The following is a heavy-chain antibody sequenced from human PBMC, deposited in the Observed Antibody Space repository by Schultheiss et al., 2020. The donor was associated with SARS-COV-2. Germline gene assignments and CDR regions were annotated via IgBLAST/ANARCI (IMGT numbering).Heavy chain of an antibody. D-gene: IGHD3-10*01. CDR2: LSGSGGSR. CDR3: ARQEEGPSYNTRQTVFDS. J-gene: IGHJ4*02. Sequence: GESLKISCAASGFTVSSKYMSWVRQAPGKGLEWVSVLSGSGGSRYYADSVKGRFTISRDNAKNTLYLQMNSLRVEDTAVYYCARQEEGPSYNTRQTVFDSWGQGTQVTVSS. CDR1: GFTVSSKY. V-gene: IGHV3-66*04.